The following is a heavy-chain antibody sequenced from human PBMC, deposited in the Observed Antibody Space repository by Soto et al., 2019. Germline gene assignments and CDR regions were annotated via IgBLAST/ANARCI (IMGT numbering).Heavy chain of an antibody. J-gene: IGHJ4*02. V-gene: IGHV1-46*04. Sequence: QVQLVQSGPEVKKPGASVKVSCKASGYTFTSYSMHWVRQAPGQGLEWMGIINPSGGNTKYAQKLQGRVTMTRDTSTSTFYMELSSLSSKDTAVYYCARDVEFFSQCFDCWGQGTQVTVSS. CDR2: INPSGGNT. D-gene: IGHD3-3*01. CDR3: ARDVEFFSQCFDC. CDR1: GYTFTSYS.